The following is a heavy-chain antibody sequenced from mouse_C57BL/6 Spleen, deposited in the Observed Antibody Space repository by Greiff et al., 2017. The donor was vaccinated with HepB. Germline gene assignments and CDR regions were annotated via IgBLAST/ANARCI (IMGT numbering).Heavy chain of an antibody. CDR3: ARDLLITTVVATKNY. CDR1: GYTFTDYY. J-gene: IGHJ2*01. CDR2: INPNNGGT. D-gene: IGHD1-1*01. Sequence: VQLQQSGPELVKPGASVKISCKASGYTFTDYYMIWVKQSHGKSLEWIGDINPNNGGTSYNQKFKGKATLTVDKSSSTAYMELRSLTSEDSAVYYCARDLLITTVVATKNYWGQGTTLTVSS. V-gene: IGHV1-26*01.